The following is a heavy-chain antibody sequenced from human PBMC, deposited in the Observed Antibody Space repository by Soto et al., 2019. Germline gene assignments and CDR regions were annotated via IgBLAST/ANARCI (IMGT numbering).Heavy chain of an antibody. V-gene: IGHV1-18*01. Sequence: GASVKLSCTASGYTFTSYGISCVRPAPEQGLEWMGWIRAYNGNTNYAQKLQGRVTMTTDTSTSTAYMELRSLRSDDTAVYYCARDLGYSSGWQDAFDSWGQGTMVTVSS. CDR1: GYTFTSYG. CDR2: IRAYNGNT. CDR3: ARDLGYSSGWQDAFDS. J-gene: IGHJ3*02. D-gene: IGHD6-19*01.